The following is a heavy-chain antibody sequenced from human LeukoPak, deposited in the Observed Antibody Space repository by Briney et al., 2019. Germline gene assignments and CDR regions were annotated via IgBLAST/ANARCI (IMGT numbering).Heavy chain of an antibody. V-gene: IGHV3-21*06. J-gene: IGHJ4*02. D-gene: IGHD2-15*01. CDR2: ITGSSNFI. Sequence: GGCLRLSCATSGFIFSTYSLNWVRQAPGKGLEWVSSITGSSNFIYYADSVKGRFTISRDNAKNSLFLQMNSLRAEDTAMYYCARSEDYCSGGSCYAHWGQGILVTVSS. CDR1: GFIFSTYS. CDR3: ARSEDYCSGGSCYAH.